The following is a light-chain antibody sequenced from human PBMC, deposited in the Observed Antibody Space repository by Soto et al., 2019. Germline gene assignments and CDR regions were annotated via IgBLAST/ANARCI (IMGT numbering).Light chain of an antibody. Sequence: QSALTQPASVSGSPGQSITISCTGTSSDIGGYNYVSWYQQHPGKAPKVMIYDVSNRTSGVSSRFSGSKSGDTASLTISGLQAEDEAEYYCISYTSSGTLVVFGGGTKLTVL. J-gene: IGLJ3*02. CDR2: DVS. V-gene: IGLV2-14*01. CDR1: SSDIGGYNY. CDR3: ISYTSSGTLVV.